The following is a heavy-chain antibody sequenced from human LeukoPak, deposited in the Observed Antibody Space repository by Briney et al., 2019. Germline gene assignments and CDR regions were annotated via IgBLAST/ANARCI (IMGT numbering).Heavy chain of an antibody. D-gene: IGHD6-13*01. V-gene: IGHV3-11*03. CDR2: ISSSSSYT. CDR3: ASVGSIVAAGTLDY. Sequence: GGSLRLSCAASGFTFSDYYMSWTRQAPGKGLEWLSYISSSSSYTNYADSVKGRFIISRDNAKNSLYLQMNSLRAEDTAVYYCASVGSIVAAGTLDYWGQGTLVTVSS. J-gene: IGHJ4*02. CDR1: GFTFSDYY.